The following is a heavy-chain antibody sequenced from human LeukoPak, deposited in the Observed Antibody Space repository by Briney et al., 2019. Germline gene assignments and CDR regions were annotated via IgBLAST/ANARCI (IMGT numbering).Heavy chain of an antibody. CDR3: ARSHPPENCGGVTCQLWGGFDY. J-gene: IGHJ4*02. Sequence: PGRSLRLSCAASGFTVSSHYMNWVRQAPGKGLEWVSVIYSGDNTDYADSVRGRFTISTRNSENTLCLHMNSLTPEDTAVYYCARSHPPENCGGVTCQLWGGFDYWGQGSPVTVSS. CDR1: GFTVSSHY. D-gene: IGHD2-21*01. V-gene: IGHV3-53*04. CDR2: IYSGDNT.